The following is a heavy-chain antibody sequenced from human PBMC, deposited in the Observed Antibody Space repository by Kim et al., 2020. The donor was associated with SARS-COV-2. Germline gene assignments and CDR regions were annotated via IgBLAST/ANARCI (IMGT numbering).Heavy chain of an antibody. CDR3: ARHPLFYAMDV. Sequence: SETLSLTCTVSGGSISSNYWTWIRQHPGKGLEWIGYIYYSGTTKYNPSLKSRVTISVDTSKNQFSLKLTSATAADTAVYYCARHPLFYAMDVWGQGTTVT. CDR2: IYYSGTT. V-gene: IGHV4-59*08. CDR1: GGSISSNY. J-gene: IGHJ6*02.